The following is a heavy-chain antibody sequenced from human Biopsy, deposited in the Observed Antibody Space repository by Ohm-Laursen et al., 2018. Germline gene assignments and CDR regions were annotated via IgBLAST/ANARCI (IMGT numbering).Heavy chain of an antibody. Sequence: TLSLTCTVSGGSISNNNYYWGWIRQPPGKGLEWIGSIFYRGSTHYKPSLRSRVNISVDTSKNQFSLKLNSMTAADTAVYYCARDYDTSGYYYVSWGQGTLVTVSS. CDR2: IFYRGST. CDR1: GGSISNNNYY. D-gene: IGHD3-22*01. V-gene: IGHV4-39*01. CDR3: ARDYDTSGYYYVS. J-gene: IGHJ5*02.